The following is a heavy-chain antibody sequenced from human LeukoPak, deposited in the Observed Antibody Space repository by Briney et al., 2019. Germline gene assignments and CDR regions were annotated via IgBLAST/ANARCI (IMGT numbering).Heavy chain of an antibody. V-gene: IGHV4-4*07. CDR1: GGSISSYY. Sequence: PSETLSLTCTVSGGSISSYYWSWIRQPAGKGLEWIGRIHTTGGTRYNPSLKSRITMSLDASKNQFTLKLSSVTAADTAVYHCARDIRSHNGPGGYYYYYMDVWGKGTTVTVSS. CDR3: ARDIRSHNGPGGYYYYYMDV. CDR2: IHTTGGT. D-gene: IGHD2-8*01. J-gene: IGHJ6*03.